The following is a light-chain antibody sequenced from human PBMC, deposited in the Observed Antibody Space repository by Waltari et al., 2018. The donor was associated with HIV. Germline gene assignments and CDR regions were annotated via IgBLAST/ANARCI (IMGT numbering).Light chain of an antibody. CDR3: QQYYNTPLT. CDR1: PSVLYSANNKNY. CDR2: CAS. J-gene: IGKJ4*01. V-gene: IGKV4-1*01. Sequence: DIVMTQSPDSLAVSLCERATINCKSSPSVLYSANNKNYLAWYQQRPGQPPKLLIYCASTRDSGVPDRFSGSGSGTDFTLTISSLQAEDVAVYHCQQYYNTPLTFGGGTKVEIK.